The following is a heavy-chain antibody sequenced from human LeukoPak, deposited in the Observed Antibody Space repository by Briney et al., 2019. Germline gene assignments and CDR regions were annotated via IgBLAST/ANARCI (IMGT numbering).Heavy chain of an antibody. Sequence: GGSLRLSCTTSGFTFTDYAMHWVRRVRGKVLEWVSGLSWSGETVGYADSVKGRFIISRDNAKKSLYLQMNSLRPEDTAFYYCAKGDTSSAFPYFDFWGQGTLVTVSS. D-gene: IGHD6-13*01. CDR1: GFTFTDYA. J-gene: IGHJ4*02. V-gene: IGHV3-9*01. CDR3: AKGDTSSAFPYFDF. CDR2: LSWSGETV.